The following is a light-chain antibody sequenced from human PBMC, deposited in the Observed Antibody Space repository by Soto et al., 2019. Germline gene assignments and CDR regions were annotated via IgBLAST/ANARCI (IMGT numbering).Light chain of an antibody. CDR3: QQYNNWPPEWT. J-gene: IGKJ1*01. CDR2: GAS. V-gene: IGKV3-15*01. CDR1: QSVSSSY. Sequence: EIVLTQSPGTLSLSPGERATLSCRASQSVSSSYLAWYQQKPGQAPRLLIYGASTRATGIPARFSGSGSGTEFTLTISSLQSEDFAVYYCQQYNNWPPEWTFGQGTKVEIK.